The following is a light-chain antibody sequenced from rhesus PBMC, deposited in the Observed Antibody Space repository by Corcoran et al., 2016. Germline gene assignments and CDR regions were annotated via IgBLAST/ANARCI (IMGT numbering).Light chain of an antibody. Sequence: DIQMTQSPSSLSASVGDRVTITCRASQGISSWLAWYQQKPGTAPKLLIYKASSLQSGVPSRFSGRGSGTAFTLPISSLQPEDFATYYCQQYNSAPLTFGGGTKVEIK. CDR2: KAS. CDR3: QQYNSAPLT. CDR1: QGISSW. J-gene: IGKJ4*01. V-gene: IGKV1-21*01.